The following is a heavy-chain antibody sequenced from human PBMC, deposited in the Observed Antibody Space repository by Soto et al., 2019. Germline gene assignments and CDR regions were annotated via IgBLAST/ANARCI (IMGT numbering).Heavy chain of an antibody. J-gene: IGHJ4*02. CDR1: GLTFSGYY. D-gene: IGHD3-10*01. V-gene: IGHV4-34*01. Sequence: PSETLSLTCAVYGLTFSGYYWSWIRQPPGKGLEWIGEINHSGSTNYNPSLKSRVTISVDTSKNQFSLKLSSVTAADTAVYYCAREVWVLYYGSGSRLDYFDYWGQGTLVTVSS. CDR2: INHSGST. CDR3: AREVWVLYYGSGSRLDYFDY.